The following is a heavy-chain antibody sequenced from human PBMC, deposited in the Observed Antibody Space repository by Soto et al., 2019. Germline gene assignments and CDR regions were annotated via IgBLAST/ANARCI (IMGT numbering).Heavy chain of an antibody. CDR1: GFTFSSYG. CDR3: ARGAAAAYRGYYYYYGMDV. D-gene: IGHD6-13*01. Sequence: QVQLVESGGGVVQPGRSLRLSCAASGFTFSSYGMHWVRQAPGKGLEWVAVIWYDGSNKYYADSVKGRFTISRDNSKNTLYLQMNSRRAEDTAVYYCARGAAAAYRGYYYYYGMDVWGQGTTVTVSS. V-gene: IGHV3-33*01. J-gene: IGHJ6*02. CDR2: IWYDGSNK.